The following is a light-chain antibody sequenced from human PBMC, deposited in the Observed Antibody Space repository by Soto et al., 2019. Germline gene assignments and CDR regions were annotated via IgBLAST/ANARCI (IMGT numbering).Light chain of an antibody. CDR1: SSDVGAYNY. V-gene: IGLV2-14*01. CDR2: DVS. CDR3: SSYTTATTKV. J-gene: IGLJ3*02. Sequence: QSVLTQPASVSGSPGQSITISCTGTSSDVGAYNYVSWYQQHPGKAPKLMIFDVSNRPSGVSNRFSGSKSGNTASPTISGLQAEDEADYYCSSYTTATTKVFGGGTKLTVL.